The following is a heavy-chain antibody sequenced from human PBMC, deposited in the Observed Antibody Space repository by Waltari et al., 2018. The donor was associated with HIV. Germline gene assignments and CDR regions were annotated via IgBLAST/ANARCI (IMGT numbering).Heavy chain of an antibody. Sequence: QVQVVQSGAEVKKPGASVKVSCKASGYTFTDYHINWVRQAPGQGLEWMGSILPRNGETENAQSLRGRVTMTRDTSISTAYMELNRGTRDDTALYFCARGETVGVSSGIPSDYWGQGTLVTVSS. CDR1: GYTFTDYH. CDR2: ILPRNGET. D-gene: IGHD3-3*01. V-gene: IGHV1-2*02. CDR3: ARGETVGVSSGIPSDY. J-gene: IGHJ4*02.